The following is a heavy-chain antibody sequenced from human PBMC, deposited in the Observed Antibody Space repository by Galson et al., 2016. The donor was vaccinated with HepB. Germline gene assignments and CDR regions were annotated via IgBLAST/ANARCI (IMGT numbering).Heavy chain of an antibody. V-gene: IGHV3-21*06. CDR3: ARDPYSMRVDVNDAFDI. J-gene: IGHJ3*02. CDR1: EFTFSSYS. D-gene: IGHD2/OR15-2a*01. Sequence: SLRLSCAASEFTFSSYSMHWVRQAPGKGLEWVSSISSNSNYIYYEDAVKGRFTISRDNAKNSLYLQMNSLRVEDTAVYYCARDPYSMRVDVNDAFDIWGQGTTVTVSS. CDR2: ISSNSNYI.